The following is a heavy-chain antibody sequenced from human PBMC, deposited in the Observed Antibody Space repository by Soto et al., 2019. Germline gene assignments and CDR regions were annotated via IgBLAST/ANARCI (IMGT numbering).Heavy chain of an antibody. CDR1: VFSFRSFV. CDR2: INALGGNA. J-gene: IGHJ4*02. CDR3: AKADSFDCSILDS. Sequence: LXLSCAASVFSFRSFVMVWIRQAPGKGLEWVSDINALGGNAHHADSVKGRFTISRDNSKNTLYLQMNSLRAEDTAVYYCAKADSFDCSILDSWGQGAQVTVSS. V-gene: IGHV3-23*01. D-gene: IGHD4-4*01.